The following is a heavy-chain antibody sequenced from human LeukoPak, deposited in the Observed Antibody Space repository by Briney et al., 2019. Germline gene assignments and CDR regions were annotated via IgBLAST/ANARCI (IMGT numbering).Heavy chain of an antibody. CDR1: GFTVSSNY. Sequence: GGSLRLSCATSGFTVSSNYMSWVRQAPGKGLEWVGRIKSKTDGGTTDYAAPVKGRFTISRDDSKNTLYLQMNSLKTEDTAVYYCTTREACSSTSCRALWGQGTLVTVSS. V-gene: IGHV3-15*01. J-gene: IGHJ4*02. CDR3: TTREACSSTSCRAL. D-gene: IGHD2-2*01. CDR2: IKSKTDGGTT.